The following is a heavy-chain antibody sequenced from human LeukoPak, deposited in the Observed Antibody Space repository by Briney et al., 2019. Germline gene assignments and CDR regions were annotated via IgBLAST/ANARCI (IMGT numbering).Heavy chain of an antibody. Sequence: PGGSLRLSCAASGFTFSSYEMNWVRRAPGKGLEWVSYISSSGSTIYYADSVKGRLTISRDNAKNSLYLQMNSLRAEDTAVYYCAERGIPMIGGVWGKGTTVTISS. D-gene: IGHD3-10*02. V-gene: IGHV3-48*03. J-gene: IGHJ6*04. CDR3: AERGIPMIGGV. CDR2: ISSSGSTI. CDR1: GFTFSSYE.